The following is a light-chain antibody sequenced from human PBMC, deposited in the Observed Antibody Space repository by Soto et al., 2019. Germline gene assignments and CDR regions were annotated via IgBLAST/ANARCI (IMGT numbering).Light chain of an antibody. V-gene: IGKV3-11*01. CDR2: DAS. CDR1: QSVRSF. Sequence: EIVLTQSPATLSLSPGERATLSCRASQSVRSFLAWYQQKPGQAPRLLIYDASNRATGVPCRFSGSGSGTDFTLTISSLEPEDFAGYYCQQRSSWPPALSFGGGTKVE. J-gene: IGKJ4*01. CDR3: QQRSSWPPALS.